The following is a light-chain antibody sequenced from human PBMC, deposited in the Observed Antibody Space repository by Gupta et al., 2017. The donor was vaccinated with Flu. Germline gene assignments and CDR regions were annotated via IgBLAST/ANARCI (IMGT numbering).Light chain of an antibody. CDR1: QSGLYSSNNKNY. Sequence: DIVMTQSPDSLAVSLGERATINCKSSQSGLYSSNNKNYLAWYQQKPGQPPKLLIYWASTREAGVPDRFSGSGYGKDFTLTISSRQAEDVAGYYCQQYESNPPETFGQGTKVEIK. V-gene: IGKV4-1*01. J-gene: IGKJ1*01. CDR2: WAS. CDR3: QQYESNPPET.